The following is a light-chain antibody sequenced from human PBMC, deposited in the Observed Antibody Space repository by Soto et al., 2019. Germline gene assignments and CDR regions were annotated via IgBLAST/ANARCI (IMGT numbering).Light chain of an antibody. CDR2: DVS. V-gene: IGLV2-14*01. J-gene: IGLJ2*01. Sequence: QPVLTQPASVSGSPGQSITISCTGTSSDVGAYNYVSWYQQHPGKAPKLMIYDVSNRPSGVSNRFSGSKSGNTASLTISGLQAEDEADYYCCSYTTSSTRVFGGGTKLTVL. CDR3: CSYTTSSTRV. CDR1: SSDVGAYNY.